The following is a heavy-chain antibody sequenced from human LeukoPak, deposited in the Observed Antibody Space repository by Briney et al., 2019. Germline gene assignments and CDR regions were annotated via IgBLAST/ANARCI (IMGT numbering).Heavy chain of an antibody. CDR2: INHSGST. CDR3: ARTVAGKLVFDY. CDR1: GGSFSAYY. J-gene: IGHJ4*02. V-gene: IGHV4-34*01. D-gene: IGHD6-19*01. Sequence: SETLSLTCAVYGGSFSAYYWSWIRQPPGKGLEWIGEINHSGSTNYNPSLKSRVTTSVDTSKNQFSLKLSSVTAADTAIYYCARTVAGKLVFDYWGQGTLVTVSS.